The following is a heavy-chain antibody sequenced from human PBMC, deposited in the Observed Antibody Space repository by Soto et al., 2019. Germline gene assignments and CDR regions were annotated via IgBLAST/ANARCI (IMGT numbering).Heavy chain of an antibody. CDR1: GGTFSSYA. Sequence: QVQLVQSGAEVKKPGSSVKVSCKASGGTFSSYAISWVRQAPGQGLEWMGGVIPIFGTANYAQKFQGRVTITADESTSTAYMELSSLRSEDTAVYYCARDGGATPGAWYFDLWGRGTLVTVSS. V-gene: IGHV1-69*01. CDR3: ARDGGATPGAWYFDL. D-gene: IGHD1-26*01. J-gene: IGHJ2*01. CDR2: VIPIFGTA.